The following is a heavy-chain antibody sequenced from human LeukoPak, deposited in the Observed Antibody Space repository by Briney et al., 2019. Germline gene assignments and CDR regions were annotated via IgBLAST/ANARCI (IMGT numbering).Heavy chain of an antibody. CDR2: INPSGVST. Sequence: ASVKVSCKASGYTFTSYRISWVRQAPGQGLEWMGIINPSGVSTSYAQKFQGRVTMTRDTSTSAAYMELSSLSSEDTAVYYCSRGGLIVDNPGRPFDYWGQGTLVTVSS. CDR3: SRGGLIVDNPGRPFDY. V-gene: IGHV1-46*01. J-gene: IGHJ4*02. D-gene: IGHD2/OR15-2a*01. CDR1: GYTFTSYR.